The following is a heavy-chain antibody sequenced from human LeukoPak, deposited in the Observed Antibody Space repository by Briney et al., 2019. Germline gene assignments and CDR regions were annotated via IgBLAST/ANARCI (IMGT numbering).Heavy chain of an antibody. Sequence: GGSLKISCKGSGYSFTSYWIGWVRQMPGKGLEWMGIIYPGDSDTRYSPSFQGQVTISADKSSSTAYLQWSSLTASDTAMYYCARHPSGFLDYYYMDVWGRGTTVTVSS. V-gene: IGHV5-51*01. CDR1: GYSFTSYW. J-gene: IGHJ6*03. D-gene: IGHD6-25*01. CDR2: IYPGDSDT. CDR3: ARHPSGFLDYYYMDV.